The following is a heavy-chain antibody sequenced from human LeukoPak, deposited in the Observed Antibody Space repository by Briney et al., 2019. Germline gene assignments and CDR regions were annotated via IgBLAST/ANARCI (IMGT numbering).Heavy chain of an antibody. CDR3: ARHHDFWSGYNPDNWFDP. D-gene: IGHD3-3*01. V-gene: IGHV3-20*04. Sequence: PGGSLRLSCAASGFTFDDYGMSWVRQAPGKGLELVSGINWNGGSTVYADSVKGRFTISRDNAKNSLYLQMNSLRVEDTALYYCARHHDFWSGYNPDNWFDPWGQGTLVTVSS. CDR1: GFTFDDYG. CDR2: INWNGGST. J-gene: IGHJ5*02.